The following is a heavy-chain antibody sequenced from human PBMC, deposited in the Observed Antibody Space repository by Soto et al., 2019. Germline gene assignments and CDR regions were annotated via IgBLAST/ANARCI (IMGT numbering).Heavy chain of an antibody. CDR2: LYSGGST. CDR1: GFTVSSNF. Sequence: EVQLVESGGGLVQPGGSLKLSCTVSGFTVSSNFMSWVRQAPGKGLEWVSLLYSGGSTYYADSVKGRFTISRDNSRNTLYLQMYSLRPEDTAVYYCARGPTIMGLDVWGEGTTVTVSS. CDR3: ARGPTIMGLDV. V-gene: IGHV3-66*01. D-gene: IGHD5-12*01. J-gene: IGHJ6*04.